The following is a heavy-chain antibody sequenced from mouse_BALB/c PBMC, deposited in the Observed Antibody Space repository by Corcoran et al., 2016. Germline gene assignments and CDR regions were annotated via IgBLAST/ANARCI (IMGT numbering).Heavy chain of an antibody. CDR2: INPYNDGT. J-gene: IGHJ4*01. CDR1: GYTFTSYV. CDR3: ARLIYYYGSSYFFYAMDY. D-gene: IGHD1-1*01. Sequence: EVQLQQSGPELVKPGASVKMSCKASGYTFTSYVMHWVKQKPGQGLEWIGYINPYNDGTKYYDKFKGKATLTSDKSSSTAYMELSSLTSEDSAVYYCARLIYYYGSSYFFYAMDYWGQGTSVTVSS. V-gene: IGHV1S136*01.